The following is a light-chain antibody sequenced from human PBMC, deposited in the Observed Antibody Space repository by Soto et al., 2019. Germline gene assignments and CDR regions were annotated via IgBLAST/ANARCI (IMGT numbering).Light chain of an antibody. CDR2: GNS. V-gene: IGLV1-40*01. CDR1: SSNIGAGYD. J-gene: IGLJ1*01. Sequence: QSVLTQPPSVSGAPGQRVTISCTGSSSNIGAGYDVHWYQQLPGTAPKLLIYGNSNRPSGVPDRFSGSKSGTSASLAITGLQSEDEADSYCQSYDSSLSGWIFGTGTKLTVL. CDR3: QSYDSSLSGWI.